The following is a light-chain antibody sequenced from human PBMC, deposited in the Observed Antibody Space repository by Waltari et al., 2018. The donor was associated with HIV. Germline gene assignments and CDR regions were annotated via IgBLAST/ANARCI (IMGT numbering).Light chain of an antibody. V-gene: IGLV1-40*01. CDR3: QSYDRSLSASVV. Sequence: QSVLTQPPSVSGAPGQRVTISCTGGSSNIGADYDVHWYKQIPGTAPKRLISGNKNRPSGVPDRFSASKSGTSASLAITGLQAEDEADYFCQSYDRSLSASVVFGGGTKLTVL. CDR1: SSNIGADYD. J-gene: IGLJ2*01. CDR2: GNK.